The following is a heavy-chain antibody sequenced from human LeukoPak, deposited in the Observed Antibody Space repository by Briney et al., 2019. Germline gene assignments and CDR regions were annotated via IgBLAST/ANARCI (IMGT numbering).Heavy chain of an antibody. CDR1: GFTFSSSA. D-gene: IGHD1-14*01. Sequence: GGSLRLSCAASGFTFSSSAMSWVRQAPGKGLEWVSFIINSGSSTYYADSVKGRFTISRDNFKNTLYLQMNSLRAEDTAVYYCAVGPVSNYGMDVWGQGTTVTVSS. J-gene: IGHJ6*02. CDR3: AVGPVSNYGMDV. CDR2: IINSGSST. V-gene: IGHV3-23*01.